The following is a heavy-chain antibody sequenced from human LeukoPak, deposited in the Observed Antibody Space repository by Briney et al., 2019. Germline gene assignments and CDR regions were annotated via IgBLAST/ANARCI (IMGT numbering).Heavy chain of an antibody. Sequence: ASVKVSCKASGYTFTSYYMHWVRQAPGQGLEWMGLINPTGGSTGYAQKFQGRVTMTRDTSISTAYMELSRLRSDDTAVYYCARDRGGYEYDYWGQGTLVTVSS. CDR2: INPTGGST. D-gene: IGHD5-12*01. J-gene: IGHJ4*02. CDR1: GYTFTSYY. V-gene: IGHV1-2*06. CDR3: ARDRGGYEYDY.